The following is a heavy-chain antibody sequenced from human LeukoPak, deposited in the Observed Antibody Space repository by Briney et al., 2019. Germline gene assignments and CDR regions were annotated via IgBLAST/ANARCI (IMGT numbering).Heavy chain of an antibody. Sequence: ASVKVSCKASGYTFTGYYMHWVRQAPGQGLEWMGWINPNSGGTNYAQKFQRRVTMTRDTSISTAYMELSRLRSDDTAVYYCARGRRVSRVTMIVVVITAWFDPWGQGTLVTVSS. D-gene: IGHD3-22*01. J-gene: IGHJ5*02. CDR3: ARGRRVSRVTMIVVVITAWFDP. CDR2: INPNSGGT. V-gene: IGHV1-2*02. CDR1: GYTFTGYY.